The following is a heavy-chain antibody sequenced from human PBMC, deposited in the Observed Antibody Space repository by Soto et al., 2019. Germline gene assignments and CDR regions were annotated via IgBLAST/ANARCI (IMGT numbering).Heavy chain of an antibody. D-gene: IGHD6-6*01. CDR3: ARDRYSSSGWFDH. CDR1: GDSVSSYSAA. CDR2: TYYRSRFFS. V-gene: IGHV6-1*01. Sequence: SQTLSLTCAISGDSVSSYSAAWNWIRQSPSGGLEWLGRTYYRSRFFSDYAESVKSRIIINPDTSKNEFSLQLKSVTPEDTAVYYCARDRYSSSGWFDHWGQGTPVTVSS. J-gene: IGHJ5*02.